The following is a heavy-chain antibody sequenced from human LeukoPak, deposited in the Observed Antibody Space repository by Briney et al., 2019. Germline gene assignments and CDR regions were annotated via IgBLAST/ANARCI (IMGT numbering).Heavy chain of an antibody. J-gene: IGHJ6*02. D-gene: IGHD2-2*01. CDR3: ARGTQDIVVVPAAMGYYYYGMDV. CDR1: GYTFTSYG. V-gene: IGHV1-18*01. CDR2: ISAYNGNT. Sequence: GASVKVSCKASGYTFTSYGISWVRQAPGQGLEWMGWISAYNGNTNYAQKLQGRVTMTTDTSTSTAYMELRSLRSDDTAVYYCARGTQDIVVVPAAMGYYYYGMDVWGQGTTVTVSS.